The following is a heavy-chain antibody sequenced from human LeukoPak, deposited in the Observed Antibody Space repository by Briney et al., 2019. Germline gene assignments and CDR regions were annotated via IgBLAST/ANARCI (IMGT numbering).Heavy chain of an antibody. CDR3: AKDAAGPEY. D-gene: IGHD6-13*01. Sequence: PGGSLRLSCAASGFTFSSYWMHWIRQVPGKGLVWVSHINGDGSTTTYADSVKGRFTISRDNSKNTLFLQMNSLRVEDTAIYYCAKDAAGPEYWGQGTRVTVSS. J-gene: IGHJ4*02. CDR2: INGDGSTT. V-gene: IGHV3-74*01. CDR1: GFTFSSYW.